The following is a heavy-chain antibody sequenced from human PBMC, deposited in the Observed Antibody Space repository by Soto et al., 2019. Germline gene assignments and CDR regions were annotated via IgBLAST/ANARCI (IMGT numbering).Heavy chain of an antibody. CDR3: ARGRTINYYGMDV. J-gene: IGHJ6*02. Sequence: GASVKVSCKASGYTFTDSYIHWVRQAPGQRLEWMGWINPHSGDTHYAENFQGTITVTRDTSTSTAYMEMTGLTSDDTAVYYCARGRTINYYGMDVWGLGTTVTVSS. D-gene: IGHD5-12*01. CDR2: INPHSGDT. CDR1: GYTFTDSY. V-gene: IGHV1-2*02.